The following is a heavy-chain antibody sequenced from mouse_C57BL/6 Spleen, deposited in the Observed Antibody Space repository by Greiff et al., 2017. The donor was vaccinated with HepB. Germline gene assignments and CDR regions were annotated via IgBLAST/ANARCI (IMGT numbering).Heavy chain of an antibody. Sequence: QVQLKQPGAELVRPGTSVKLSCKASGYTFTSYWMHWVKQRPGQGLEWIGVIDPSDSYTNYNQKFKGKATLTVDTSSSTAYMQLSSLTSEDSAVYYCARRARDVEYWYFDVWGTGTTVTVSS. V-gene: IGHV1-59*01. CDR2: IDPSDSYT. J-gene: IGHJ1*03. CDR1: GYTFTSYW. D-gene: IGHD3-3*01. CDR3: ARRARDVEYWYFDV.